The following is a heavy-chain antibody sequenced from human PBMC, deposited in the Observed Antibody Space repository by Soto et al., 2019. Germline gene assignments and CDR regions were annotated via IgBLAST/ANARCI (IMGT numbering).Heavy chain of an antibody. J-gene: IGHJ3*02. CDR1: GFTFDDYA. V-gene: IGHV3-9*01. D-gene: IGHD2-15*01. Sequence: PGGSLRLSCAASGFTFDDYAMHWVRQAPGKGPEWVSGISWNSGSIGYADSVKGRFTISRDNAKNSLYLQMNSLRAEDTALYYCAKLGGPFDIWGQGTMVTVSS. CDR3: AKLGGPFDI. CDR2: ISWNSGSI.